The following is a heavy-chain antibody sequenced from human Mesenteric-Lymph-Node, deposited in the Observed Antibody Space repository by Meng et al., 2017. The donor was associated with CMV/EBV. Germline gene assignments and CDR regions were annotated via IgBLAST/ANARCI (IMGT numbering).Heavy chain of an antibody. CDR1: GFNVSGEY. CDR3: AKGEDYGHHLVLY. CDR2: IYPGGTT. Sequence: SCGASGFNVSGEYMTWVRQAPGKGLQWVSVIYPGGTTYHADSVQGRFTISRDNSKNRLHLQMSGLRPEDTAVYYCAKGEDYGHHLVLYWGQGTLVTVSS. J-gene: IGHJ4*02. D-gene: IGHD6-13*01. V-gene: IGHV3-66*02.